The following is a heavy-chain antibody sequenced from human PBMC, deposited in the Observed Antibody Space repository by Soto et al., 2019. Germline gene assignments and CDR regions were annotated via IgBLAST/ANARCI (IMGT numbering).Heavy chain of an antibody. Sequence: GASVKVSWKASGDTFTRYGIRWVRQAPGQGLEWMGWISGYNGDTNYAQKFQDRVSMTIDTSTGTAYMELRSLTSDDTAIYYCAKNGQPPYYYYGLDVWGQGTKVTVSS. CDR2: ISGYNGDT. V-gene: IGHV1-18*01. CDR1: GDTFTRYG. CDR3: AKNGQPPYYYYGLDV. J-gene: IGHJ6*02. D-gene: IGHD2-8*01.